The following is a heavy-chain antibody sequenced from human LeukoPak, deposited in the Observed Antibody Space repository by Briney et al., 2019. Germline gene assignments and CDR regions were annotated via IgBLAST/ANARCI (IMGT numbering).Heavy chain of an antibody. J-gene: IGHJ4*02. CDR3: AKNSGYSYGPQYYFDY. CDR1: GFTFSSYA. Sequence: GGSLRLSCAASGFTFSSYAMNWVRQAPGKGLEWVSAISGSGGSTYYADSVKGRFTISRDNSKNTLYLQMNSLRAEDTAVYYCAKNSGYSYGPQYYFDYWGQGTLVTVSS. CDR2: ISGSGGST. D-gene: IGHD5-18*01. V-gene: IGHV3-23*01.